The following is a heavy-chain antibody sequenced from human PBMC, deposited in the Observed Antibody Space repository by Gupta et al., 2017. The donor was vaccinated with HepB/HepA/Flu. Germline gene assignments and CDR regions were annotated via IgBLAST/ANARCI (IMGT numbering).Heavy chain of an antibody. Sequence: EVQLVESGGGLVQPGRSLRLSCADSRFTFDDYAMHWVRQAPGKGLEWVSGITWNSGSIGYAYSVKGRFTISRDNAKNSLYLQMNILRAEYTALYYCAKGPGDYGHYFDYWGQVTLVTVSS. J-gene: IGHJ4*02. V-gene: IGHV3-9*01. CDR1: RFTFDDYA. CDR3: AKGPGDYGHYFDY. CDR2: ITWNSGSI. D-gene: IGHD4/OR15-4a*01.